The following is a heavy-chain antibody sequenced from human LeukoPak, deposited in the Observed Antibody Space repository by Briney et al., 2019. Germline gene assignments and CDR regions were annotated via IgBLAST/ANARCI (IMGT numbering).Heavy chain of an antibody. J-gene: IGHJ4*02. CDR3: TTGITMVRGVIHLIDY. CDR1: GFTVSSNY. CDR2: IKSKTDGGTT. V-gene: IGHV3-15*01. D-gene: IGHD3-10*01. Sequence: GGSLRLSCAASGFTVSSNYMSWVRQAPGKGLEWFGRIKSKTDGGTTDYAAPVKGRFTISRDDSKNTLYLQMNSLKTEDTAVYYCTTGITMVRGVIHLIDYWGQGTLVTVSS.